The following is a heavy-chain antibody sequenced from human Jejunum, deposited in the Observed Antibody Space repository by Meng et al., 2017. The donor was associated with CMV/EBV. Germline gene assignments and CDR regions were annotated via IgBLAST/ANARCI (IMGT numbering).Heavy chain of an antibody. Sequence: SGFTFGDYVMTWIRQAPGEGLEWVSFIRNKDYGGGTEYAASVKGRFTISRDDSKSIAYLQMNSLKSEDTAVYYCTRWRQISAFDYWGQGTLVTVSS. CDR1: GFTFGDYV. J-gene: IGHJ4*02. CDR3: TRWRQISAFDY. V-gene: IGHV3-49*03. D-gene: IGHD3-3*01. CDR2: IRNKDYGGGT.